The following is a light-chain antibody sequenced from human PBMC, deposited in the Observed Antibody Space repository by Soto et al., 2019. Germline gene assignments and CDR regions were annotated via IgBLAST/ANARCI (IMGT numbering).Light chain of an antibody. CDR2: DAS. CDR3: QQVNNYPLT. J-gene: IGKJ4*01. CDR1: QGISTF. V-gene: IGKV1-9*01. Sequence: DIQMTQSPSSLSASVRDRVTITCRASQGISTFLAWYQQHPGTAPKRLIYDASNLQSGVPSRFSGSGSGTEFTLTISSLQPEDFATYYCQQVNNYPLTFGGGTKVDIK.